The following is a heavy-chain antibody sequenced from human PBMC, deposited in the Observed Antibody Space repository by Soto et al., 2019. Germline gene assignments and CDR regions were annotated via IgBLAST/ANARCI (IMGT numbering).Heavy chain of an antibody. D-gene: IGHD7-27*01. V-gene: IGHV3-30*18. CDR1: GFTFSSYG. CDR3: AKDLGY. CDR2: ISYDGSNK. Sequence: QVQLVESGGGVVQPGRSLRLSCAASGFTFSSYGMHWVRQAPGKGLEWVAVISYDGSNKYYADSVKGRFTISRDNAKNTLYLQMNSLRAEETAVYYCAKDLGYCGQGTLVTVSS. J-gene: IGHJ4*02.